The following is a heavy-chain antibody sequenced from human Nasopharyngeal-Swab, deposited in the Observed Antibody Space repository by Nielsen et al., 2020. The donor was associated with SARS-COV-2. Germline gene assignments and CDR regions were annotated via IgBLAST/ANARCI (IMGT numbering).Heavy chain of an antibody. Sequence: GRSLRPSCAAFGFTFSTYTMNWARQAPGKGLGWVSSISSSTSYIYYADSVKGRFTISRDNAKNSLYLQMNSLRAEDTAVYYCARDGFGESPYYYYYGMDVWGQGTTVTVSS. J-gene: IGHJ6*02. D-gene: IGHD3-10*01. CDR1: GFTFSTYT. CDR2: ISSSTSYI. V-gene: IGHV3-21*01. CDR3: ARDGFGESPYYYYYGMDV.